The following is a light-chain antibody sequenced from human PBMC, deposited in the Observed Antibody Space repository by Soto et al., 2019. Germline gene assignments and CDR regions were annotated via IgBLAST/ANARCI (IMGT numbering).Light chain of an antibody. Sequence: EIVMTHSPATLSVSPGEIATLSCRASLSLGTNLAWYQQKPGQAPRLLIYDASNRATGIPARFSGSGSGTDFTLTISSLEPEDFAVYYCQQRSNWPLTFGGGTKVDIK. CDR1: LSLGTN. J-gene: IGKJ4*01. CDR2: DAS. CDR3: QQRSNWPLT. V-gene: IGKV3-11*01.